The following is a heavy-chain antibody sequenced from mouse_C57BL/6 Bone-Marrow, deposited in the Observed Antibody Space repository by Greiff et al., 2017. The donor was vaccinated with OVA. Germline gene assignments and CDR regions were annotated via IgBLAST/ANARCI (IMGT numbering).Heavy chain of an antibody. Sequence: QVQLQQSGAELARPGASVKLSCKASGYTFPSYGISWVKQRTGQGLEWIGEIYPRSGHTYYNEKFKGKAPLPADKSSSTAYMELRSMTSEDSAVYFCARISDGYLYAMDYWGQGTSVTGSS. D-gene: IGHD2-3*01. CDR1: GYTFPSYG. CDR2: IYPRSGHT. V-gene: IGHV1-81*01. J-gene: IGHJ4*01. CDR3: ARISDGYLYAMDY.